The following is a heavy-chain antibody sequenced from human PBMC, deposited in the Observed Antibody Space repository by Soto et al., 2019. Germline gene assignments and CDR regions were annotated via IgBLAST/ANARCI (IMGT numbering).Heavy chain of an antibody. V-gene: IGHV3-23*01. J-gene: IGHJ4*02. D-gene: IGHD6-19*01. CDR1: GFTFRSYA. Sequence: GSLRLSCAASGFTFRSYAMTWVRQAPGKGLEWVSFISGSIGGTYYADSVKGRFTITRDMSTSTAYMELSSLRSEDTAVYYCAADLAGIAVADCWGQGTLVTVSS. CDR3: AADLAGIAVADC. CDR2: ISGSIGGT.